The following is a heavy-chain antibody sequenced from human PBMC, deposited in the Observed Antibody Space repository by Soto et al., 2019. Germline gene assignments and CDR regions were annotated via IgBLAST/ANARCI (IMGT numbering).Heavy chain of an antibody. J-gene: IGHJ6*02. CDR2: ISGSGGST. Sequence: PGGSVRLACAASGFTFSSYAMSWVRQAPGKWLEWVSAISGSGGSTYYADSVKGRFTISRDNSKNTPYLQMNSLRAEDTAVYYFAKALPGTPPLYGQDVWAQRTTDPVSS. V-gene: IGHV3-23*01. CDR3: AKALPGTPPLYGQDV. D-gene: IGHD1-7*01. CDR1: GFTFSSYA.